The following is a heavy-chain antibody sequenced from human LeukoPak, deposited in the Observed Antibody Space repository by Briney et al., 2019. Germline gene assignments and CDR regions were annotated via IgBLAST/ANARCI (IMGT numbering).Heavy chain of an antibody. CDR1: GGTFSSYT. D-gene: IGHD2-15*01. V-gene: IGHV1-69*04. J-gene: IGHJ4*02. CDR3: ARDLNGGTYFDY. Sequence: SVKVSCKASGGTFSSYTISWVRQAPGQGLEWMGRIIPILGIANYAQKFQGRVTITADESTSTAYMELSSLRSEDTAVYYCARDLNGGTYFDYWGQGTLVTVSS. CDR2: IIPILGIA.